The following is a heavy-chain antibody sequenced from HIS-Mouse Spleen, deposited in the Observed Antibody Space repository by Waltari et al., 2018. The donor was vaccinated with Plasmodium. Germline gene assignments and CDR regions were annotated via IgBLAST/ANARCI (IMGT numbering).Heavy chain of an antibody. CDR3: ASSWYWYFDL. CDR1: GFPFGSYW. V-gene: IGHV3-7*01. CDR2: IKQDGSEK. D-gene: IGHD6-13*01. J-gene: IGHJ2*01. Sequence: EVQLVESGGGLVQPGGSLRLSCAASGFPFGSYWMSGVRQAPGKGLEWVANIKQDGSEKYYVDSVKGRFTISRDNAKNSLYLQMNSLRAEDTAVYYCASSWYWYFDLWGRGTLVTVSS.